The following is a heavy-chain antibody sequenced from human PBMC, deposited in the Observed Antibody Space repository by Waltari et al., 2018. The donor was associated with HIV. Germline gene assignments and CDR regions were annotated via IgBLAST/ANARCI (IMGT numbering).Heavy chain of an antibody. V-gene: IGHV3-9*01. J-gene: IGHJ4*02. CDR2: ISWNSGSI. CDR3: AKATNTWAVAGTDALYYFDY. D-gene: IGHD6-19*01. Sequence: EVQLVESGGGLVQPGRSLRLSCAASGFTFDDYAMHWVRQAPGKGLAWVSGISWNSGSIGYADSVKGRFTISRDNAKNSLYLQMNSLRAEDTALYYCAKATNTWAVAGTDALYYFDYWGQGTLVTVSS. CDR1: GFTFDDYA.